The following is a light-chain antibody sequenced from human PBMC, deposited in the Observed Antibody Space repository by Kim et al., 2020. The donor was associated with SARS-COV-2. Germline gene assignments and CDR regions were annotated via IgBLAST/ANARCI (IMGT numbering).Light chain of an antibody. Sequence: DIVMTQSPDSLPVSLGERATINCKSSQSVLYNSNNKNYLAWFQQKPGQPPKLLIYWASTRESRVPDRFSGSGSGTDFTLTISSLQAADVALYYCQQYYDTPYTFGQGTKLEI. CDR2: WAS. J-gene: IGKJ2*01. CDR1: QSVLYNSNNKNY. V-gene: IGKV4-1*01. CDR3: QQYYDTPYT.